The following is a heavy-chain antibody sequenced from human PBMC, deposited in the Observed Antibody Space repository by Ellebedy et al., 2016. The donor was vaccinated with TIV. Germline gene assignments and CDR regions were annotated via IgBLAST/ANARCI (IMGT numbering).Heavy chain of an antibody. V-gene: IGHV3-23*01. CDR3: ARGGVGAPPFES. CDR1: GFTFGSYA. CDR2: AGGSDGST. D-gene: IGHD1-26*01. Sequence: GESLKISCVASGFTFGSYAMTWVRQAPGKGLEWVSAAGGSDGSTFYADSVKGRFTISRDNSKNTMFLQMNSLKIEDTAVYYCARGGVGAPPFESWGQGTLVTVSS. J-gene: IGHJ4*02.